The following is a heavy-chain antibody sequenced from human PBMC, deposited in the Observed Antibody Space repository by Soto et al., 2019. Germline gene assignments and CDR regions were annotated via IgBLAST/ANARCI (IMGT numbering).Heavy chain of an antibody. J-gene: IGHJ3*02. CDR2: IKQDGSEK. V-gene: IGHV3-7*01. CDR3: ARDLGYSSGWYEAFDI. D-gene: IGHD6-19*01. CDR1: GFTFSSYW. Sequence: PGGSLRLSCAASGFTFSSYWMSWVRQAPGKGLEWVANIKQDGSEKYYVDSVKGRFTISRDNAKNSLYLQMNSLRAEDTAVYYCARDLGYSSGWYEAFDIWGQGTIVTVSS.